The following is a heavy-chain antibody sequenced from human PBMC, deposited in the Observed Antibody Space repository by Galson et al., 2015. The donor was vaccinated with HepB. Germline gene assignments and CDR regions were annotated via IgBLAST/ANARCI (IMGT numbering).Heavy chain of an antibody. CDR1: GGSISSSNW. D-gene: IGHD2-2*01. CDR3: ARGIAVVPTGPQTAGEDY. V-gene: IGHV4-4*02. CDR2: IYHSGST. J-gene: IGHJ4*02. Sequence: ETLSLTCAVSGGSISSSNWWSWVRQPPGKGLEWIGEIYHSGSTNYNPSLKSRVTISLDKSKNQFSLNLSSVIAADTAVYYCARGIAVVPTGPQTAGEDYWGQGILVTVSS.